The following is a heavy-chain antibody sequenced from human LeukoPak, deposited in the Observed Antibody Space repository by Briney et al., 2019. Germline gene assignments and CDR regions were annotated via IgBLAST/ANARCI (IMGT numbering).Heavy chain of an antibody. Sequence: PGGSLRLSCAASGFAFSSYWMNWVRQAPGKGLEWVANIKKDGSERYYEDSVKGRFIISRDNTRKSLYLQMNTLRAEDTAVYYCARDLAGPPQEAFDIWGQGTMVTVSS. CDR2: IKKDGSER. CDR1: GFAFSSYW. J-gene: IGHJ3*02. CDR3: ARDLAGPPQEAFDI. V-gene: IGHV3-7*01.